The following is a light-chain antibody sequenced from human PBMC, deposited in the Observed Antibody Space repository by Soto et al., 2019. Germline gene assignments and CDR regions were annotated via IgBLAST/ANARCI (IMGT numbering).Light chain of an antibody. CDR3: SSYTSGSTLYV. V-gene: IGLV2-14*01. Sequence: QSVLTQPASVPGCPGQSITISCTGTSSDVGSYNYVSWYQHHPGKAPRLMIYASSNRPSGVSHRFSGSRSGNTASLTISGLQAEDEADYYCSSYTSGSTLYVFGTGTKVTVL. J-gene: IGLJ1*01. CDR1: SSDVGSYNY. CDR2: ASS.